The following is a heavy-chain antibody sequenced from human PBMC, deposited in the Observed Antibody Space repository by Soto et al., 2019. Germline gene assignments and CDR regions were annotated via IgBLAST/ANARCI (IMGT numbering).Heavy chain of an antibody. J-gene: IGHJ4*02. CDR2: INTGNGNT. CDR1: GYTFTSYA. Sequence: QVQLVQSGAEVKKPGASVKVSCKASGYTFTSYAMHWVRQAPGQRLEWMGWINTGNGNTKYSQKFQGRVTITRDTSASTVYMELSSLRSEDTAVYYCARNLMDYDILTGYYMAYYFDSWGQGTLVTFSS. CDR3: ARNLMDYDILTGYYMAYYFDS. V-gene: IGHV1-3*04. D-gene: IGHD3-9*01.